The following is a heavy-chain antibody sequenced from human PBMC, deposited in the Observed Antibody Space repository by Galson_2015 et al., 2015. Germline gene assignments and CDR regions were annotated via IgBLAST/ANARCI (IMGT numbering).Heavy chain of an antibody. J-gene: IGHJ2*01. V-gene: IGHV1-3*01. Sequence: SVKVSCKASGYAFTSYAMHWVRQAPGQRLEWMGWINAGNGNTKYSQKFQGRVTITRDTSASTVYMELSSLRSEDTAVYYCARERGRWYFDLWGRGTLVTVSS. CDR3: ARERGRWYFDL. CDR1: GYAFTSYA. CDR2: INAGNGNT.